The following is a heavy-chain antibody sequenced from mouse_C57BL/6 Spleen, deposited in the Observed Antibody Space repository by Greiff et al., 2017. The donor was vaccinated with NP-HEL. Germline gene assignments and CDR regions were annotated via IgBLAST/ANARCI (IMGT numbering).Heavy chain of an antibody. V-gene: IGHV1-52*01. CDR2: IDPSDSET. Sequence: QVQLQQPGAELVRPGSSVKLSCKASGYTFTSYWMHWVKQRPIQGLEWIGNIDPSDSETHYNQKFKDKATLTVDKSSSTAYMPLSSLSSEDSAVYSCARDRFYYGSSYEYFDYWGQGTTLTVSS. D-gene: IGHD1-1*01. J-gene: IGHJ2*01. CDR3: ARDRFYYGSSYEYFDY. CDR1: GYTFTSYW.